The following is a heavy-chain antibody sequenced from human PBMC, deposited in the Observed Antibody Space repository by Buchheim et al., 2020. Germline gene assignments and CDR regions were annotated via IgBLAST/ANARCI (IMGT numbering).Heavy chain of an antibody. CDR2: ISDDGRNQ. Sequence: QVQLVESGGGEVQPGRSLRLSCAASGFTFSNNAMEWVRQAPGKGLEWVAVISDDGRNQYYADSVKGRFTISRDNYTNTPYLQMNSLRAEDTAMYYCARDGKNVIGRIGLDYWGQGT. CDR1: GFTFSNNA. J-gene: IGHJ4*02. D-gene: IGHD2-15*01. CDR3: ARDGKNVIGRIGLDY. V-gene: IGHV3-30*04.